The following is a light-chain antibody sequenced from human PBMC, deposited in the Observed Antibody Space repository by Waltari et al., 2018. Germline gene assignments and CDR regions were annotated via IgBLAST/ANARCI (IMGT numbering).Light chain of an antibody. CDR1: TTNIGRNS. V-gene: IGLV1-47*01. J-gene: IGLJ3*02. CDR3: AAWDDSLRGFIM. Sequence: QSVLTQPPSASGTPGQRVTISCSGSTTNIGRNSVHWYQQLPGAAPKLLIYRNDQRPSGVPDRFSGSKTGTSASLAISGLRSEDEADYYCAAWDDSLRGFIMFGGGTKLTVL. CDR2: RND.